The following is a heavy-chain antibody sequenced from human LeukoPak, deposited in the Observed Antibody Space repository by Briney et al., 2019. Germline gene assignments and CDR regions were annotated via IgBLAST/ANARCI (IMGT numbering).Heavy chain of an antibody. CDR3: AREAPRNDYGDYVDYYGMDV. J-gene: IGHJ6*02. V-gene: IGHV4-59*01. CDR1: GGSISSFY. CDR2: IYYSGST. Sequence: SETLSLTCTVSGGSISSFYWSWIRQPPGKGLEWIGYIYYSGSTNYNPSLKSRVTISVDTSKNQFSLKPSSVTAADTAVYYCAREAPRNDYGDYVDYYGMDVWGQGTTVTVSS. D-gene: IGHD4-17*01.